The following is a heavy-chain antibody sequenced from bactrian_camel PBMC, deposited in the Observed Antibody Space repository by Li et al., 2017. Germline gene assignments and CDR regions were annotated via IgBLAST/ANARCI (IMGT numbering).Heavy chain of an antibody. CDR1: GFTFSHYY. CDR2: MPYDGSNT. CDR3: AKEGDMWHPFGS. V-gene: IGHV3-2*01. D-gene: IGHD7*01. Sequence: HVQLVESGGGLVQAGGSLRLSCAASGFTFSHYYMSWVRQTPGKGLEWVSSMPYDGSNTYYADSVKGRFTISKDNAKNTMYLQLDSLKPEDTAMYYCAKEGDMWHPFGSWGQGTQVTVS. J-gene: IGHJ6*01.